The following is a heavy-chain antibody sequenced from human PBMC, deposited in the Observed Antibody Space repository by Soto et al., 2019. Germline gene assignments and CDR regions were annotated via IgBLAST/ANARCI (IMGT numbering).Heavy chain of an antibody. CDR3: ARGTYGDY. V-gene: IGHV1-18*01. CDR2: ISAHNGNT. J-gene: IGHJ4*02. D-gene: IGHD4-17*01. Sequence: QVHLVQSGAEVTKPGASVKVSCQGSGYAFTTYGITWVRQAPGQGLERMGWISAHNGNTNYAQKIQGRVIVTSDTSTSTAYMERRSLSYDDTAVYYCARGTYGDYWGEGALVTVSA. CDR1: GYAFTTYG.